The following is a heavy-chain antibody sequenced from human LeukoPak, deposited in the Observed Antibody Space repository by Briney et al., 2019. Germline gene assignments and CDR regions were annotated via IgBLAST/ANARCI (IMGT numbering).Heavy chain of an antibody. CDR2: IKQDGSEK. CDR3: ARARGEWELRLDY. Sequence: GGSLRLSCAASGITFSAYWMSWVRPAPGKGLEWVANIKQDGSEKYYVDSVKGRFTISRDNAKNSLYLQMSSLGAGDTAVYYCARARGEWELRLDYWGQGTLVTVSS. V-gene: IGHV3-7*01. CDR1: GITFSAYW. J-gene: IGHJ4*02. D-gene: IGHD1-26*01.